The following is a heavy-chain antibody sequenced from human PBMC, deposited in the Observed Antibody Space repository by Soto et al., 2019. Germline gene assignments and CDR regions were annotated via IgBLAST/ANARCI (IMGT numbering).Heavy chain of an antibody. CDR1: GFTISGKKY. Sequence: DVQLVESGGGLIQPGESLRLSCAASGFTISGKKYVAWVRQAPGKGLEWLSALYDLDGSFYAASVKGRFTTSSDSSKTTVYLRMNDLRPDDTAVYYCATWHEREHAYDVWGQGKTVTVSS. CDR3: ATWHEREHAYDV. V-gene: IGHV3-53*01. J-gene: IGHJ3*01. CDR2: LYDLDGS. D-gene: IGHD1-1*01.